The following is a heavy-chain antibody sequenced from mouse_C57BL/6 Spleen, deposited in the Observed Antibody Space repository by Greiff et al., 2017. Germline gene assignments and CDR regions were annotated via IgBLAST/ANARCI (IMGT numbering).Heavy chain of an antibody. V-gene: IGHV1-80*01. Sequence: VQLQESGAELVKPGASVKISCKASGYAFSSYWMNWVKQRPGKGLEWIGQIYPGDGDTNYNGKFKGKATLTADKSSSTAYMQLSSLTSEDSAVYFCARSSSGSGGFAYWGQGTLVTVSA. D-gene: IGHD3-2*02. CDR2: IYPGDGDT. CDR1: GYAFSSYW. CDR3: ARSSSGSGGFAY. J-gene: IGHJ3*01.